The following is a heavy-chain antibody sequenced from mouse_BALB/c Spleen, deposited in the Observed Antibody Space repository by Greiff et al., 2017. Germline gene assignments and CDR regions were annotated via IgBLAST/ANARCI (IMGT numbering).Heavy chain of an antibody. CDR2: INPSNGGS. J-gene: IGHJ3*01. V-gene: IGHV1S81*02. Sequence: VQLQQSGAELVKPGASVKLSCKASGYTFTSYYMYWVKQRPGQGLEWIGEINPSNGGSNFNEKFKSKATLTVDKSSSTAYMQLSSLTSEDSAVYYCTRGAYWGQGTLVTVSA. CDR3: TRGAY. CDR1: GYTFTSYY.